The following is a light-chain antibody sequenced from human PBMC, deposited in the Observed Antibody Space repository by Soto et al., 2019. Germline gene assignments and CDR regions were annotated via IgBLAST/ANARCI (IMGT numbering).Light chain of an antibody. CDR2: GAS. CDR1: QSISDT. Sequence: EIVMTQSPATLSVSPGGRATLSCRASQSISDTLAWYQQKPGQAPRLLIYGASTRATGFPARFSGSGSGADFTLTISSLQSEDFAVYYCQQYDNWPCTFGQGTKVEI. V-gene: IGKV3-15*01. CDR3: QQYDNWPCT. J-gene: IGKJ1*01.